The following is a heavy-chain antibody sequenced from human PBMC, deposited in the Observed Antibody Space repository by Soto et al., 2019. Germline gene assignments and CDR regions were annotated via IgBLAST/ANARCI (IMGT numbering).Heavy chain of an antibody. V-gene: IGHV4-38-2*01. CDR3: ARQIDVKDPVGGGHWFAP. CDR2: IYHSGST. J-gene: IGHJ5*02. CDR1: GYSISSGYY. D-gene: IGHD3-3*01. Sequence: SETLSLTCAVSGYSISSGYYWDWIRQPPGKGLEWIGSIYHSGSTYYNPSLKSRITISVDTSKNHFSLKVTSVTAADTAMYYWARQIDVKDPVGGGHWFAPWGQETLVTVSS.